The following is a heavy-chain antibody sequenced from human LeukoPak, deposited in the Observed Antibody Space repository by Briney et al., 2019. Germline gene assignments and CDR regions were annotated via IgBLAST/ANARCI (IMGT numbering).Heavy chain of an antibody. D-gene: IGHD6-13*01. V-gene: IGHV1-2*02. CDR2: INPNSGGT. CDR3: AGSRPSRPGIAAAVDY. J-gene: IGHJ4*02. CDR1: GYTFTGYY. Sequence: GASVTVSCKASGYTFTGYYMHWVRQAPGQGLEWMGWINPNSGGTNYAQKFQGRVTMTRDTSISTAYMELSRLRSDDTAVYYCAGSRPSRPGIAAAVDYWGQGTLVTVSS.